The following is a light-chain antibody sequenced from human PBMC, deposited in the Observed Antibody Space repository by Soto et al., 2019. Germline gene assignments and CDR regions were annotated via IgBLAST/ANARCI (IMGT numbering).Light chain of an antibody. V-gene: IGKV3-11*01. J-gene: IGKJ5*01. CDR3: QQRSNWPAIT. CDR2: DAS. CDR1: QSVGSC. Sequence: EIVLTQSPATLSLSPGERATLSCRASQSVGSCLAWYQQKPGQAPRLLIYDASNRATGIPARFSGSGSGTDFTLTISSLEPEDFAVYYCQQRSNWPAITFGQGTRLEIK.